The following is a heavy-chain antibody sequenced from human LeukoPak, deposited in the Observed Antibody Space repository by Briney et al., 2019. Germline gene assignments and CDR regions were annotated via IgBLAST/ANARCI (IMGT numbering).Heavy chain of an antibody. CDR2: ISGSGGST. D-gene: IGHD3-22*01. J-gene: IGHJ4*02. CDR3: AKARHYYDSSGYPAYFDY. Sequence: GGSLRLSCATSGFTFSSYAMSWVRQAPGKGLEWVSAISGSGGSTYYADSVKGRFTISRDNSKNTPYLQMNSLRAEDTAVYYCAKARHYYDSSGYPAYFDYWGQGTLVTVSS. CDR1: GFTFSSYA. V-gene: IGHV3-23*01.